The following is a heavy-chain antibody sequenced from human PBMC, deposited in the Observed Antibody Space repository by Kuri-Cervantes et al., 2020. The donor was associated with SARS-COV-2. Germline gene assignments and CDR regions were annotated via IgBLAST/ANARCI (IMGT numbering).Heavy chain of an antibody. Sequence: GGSLRLSCAASGFTFSSYWMSWVRQAPGKGLEWVAVISYDGSIQYHADSVKGRFTVSRDSSKDTLFLQMNSLTTEDTAIYYCARLRSVFWFAEGKNAFDVWGQGTRVTVSS. V-gene: IGHV3-30*03. CDR2: ISYDGSIQ. D-gene: IGHD3-10*01. J-gene: IGHJ3*01. CDR1: GFTFSSYW. CDR3: ARLRSVFWFAEGKNAFDV.